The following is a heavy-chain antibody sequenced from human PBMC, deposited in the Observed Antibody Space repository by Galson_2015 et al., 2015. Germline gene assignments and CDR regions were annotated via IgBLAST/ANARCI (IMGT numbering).Heavy chain of an antibody. CDR2: IYYSGST. J-gene: IGHJ4*02. V-gene: IGHV4-31*03. Sequence: TLSLTCTVSGGSISSGGYYWSWIRQHPGKGLEWIGYIYYSGSTYYNPSLKSRVTISVDTSKNQFSLKLSSVTAADTAVYYCARVGVVAATPYYFDYWGQGTLVTVSS. CDR3: ARVGVVAATPYYFDY. D-gene: IGHD2-15*01. CDR1: GGSISSGGYY.